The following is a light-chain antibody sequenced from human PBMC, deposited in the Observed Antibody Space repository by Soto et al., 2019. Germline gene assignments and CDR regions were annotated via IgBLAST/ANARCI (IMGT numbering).Light chain of an antibody. CDR3: QQYGSTPWT. V-gene: IGKV3-20*01. CDR1: QSVSSNY. Sequence: IVLTQSPGTLSLSPGERATLSCRASQSVSSNYLAWYQQKPGQAPRLLMYDTSTRDTGIPDRFTGSGSGTDFTLTISRLEPEDFAVYHCQQYGSTPWTFGQGTKVEIK. CDR2: DTS. J-gene: IGKJ1*01.